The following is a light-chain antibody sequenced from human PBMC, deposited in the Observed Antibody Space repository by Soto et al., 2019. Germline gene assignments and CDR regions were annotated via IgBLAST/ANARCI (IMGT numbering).Light chain of an antibody. CDR2: AVS. J-gene: IGLJ2*01. CDR1: SSDVSGYNS. V-gene: IGLV2-14*03. CDR3: YSYKSTSNRV. Sequence: QSALTQPASVSGSPGQSITISCSGTSSDVSGYNSVSWYQQHPGKAPNLIIYAVSNRPSGVSDRFSGSKSGNTASLTISGLQAEDEADYFCYSYKSTSNRVFGVGTKVTVL.